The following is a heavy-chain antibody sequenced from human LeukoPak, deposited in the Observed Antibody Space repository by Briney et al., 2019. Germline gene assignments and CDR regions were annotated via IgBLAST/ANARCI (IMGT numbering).Heavy chain of an antibody. J-gene: IGHJ4*02. CDR1: GYSISSGYL. CDR3: ARVGLNFYDILTGYYKWRGGNFDY. V-gene: IGHV4-38-2*02. Sequence: PLETLSLTCTVSGYSISSGYLWGWIRQPPGKGLEWIGEINHSGSTNYNPSLKSRVTISVDTSKNQFSLKLSSVTAADTAVYYCARVGLNFYDILTGYYKWRGGNFDYWGQGTLVTVSS. D-gene: IGHD3-9*01. CDR2: INHSGST.